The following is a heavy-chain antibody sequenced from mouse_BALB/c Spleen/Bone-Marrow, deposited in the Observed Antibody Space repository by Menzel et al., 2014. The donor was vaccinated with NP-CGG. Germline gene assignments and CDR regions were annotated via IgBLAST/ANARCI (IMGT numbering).Heavy chain of an antibody. J-gene: IGHJ1*01. CDR2: IWAGGST. D-gene: IGHD1-1*02. V-gene: IGHV2-9*02. Sequence: QVQLKDSGPGLVAPSQSLSITCTVSGFSLTSYGVHWVRQPPGKGLEWLGVIWAGGSTNYNSALMSRLSISKDNPKSQVFLKMNSLQTDATAMYYCARDYGHYWFFDVWGAGTTVTVSS. CDR3: ARDYGHYWFFDV. CDR1: GFSLTSYG.